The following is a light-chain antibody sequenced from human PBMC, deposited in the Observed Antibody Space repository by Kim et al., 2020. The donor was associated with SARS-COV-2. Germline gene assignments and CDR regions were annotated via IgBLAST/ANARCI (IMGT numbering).Light chain of an antibody. CDR2: WAS. CDR3: QQSYSVPIT. J-gene: IGKJ5*01. V-gene: IGKV4-1*01. CDR1: QTVLYSSNNKNY. Sequence: DIVMTQSPDSLAVSLGERATINCKSSQTVLYSSNNKNYLAWYQQKPGQPPKLLIYWASTRESGVPDRFSGSGSGTDFTLTISSLQAEDVAVYYCQQSYSVPITFGQGTRLEIE.